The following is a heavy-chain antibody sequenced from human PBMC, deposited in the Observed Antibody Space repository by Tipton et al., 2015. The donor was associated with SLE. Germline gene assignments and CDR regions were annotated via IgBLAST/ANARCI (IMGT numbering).Heavy chain of an antibody. D-gene: IGHD3-3*01. J-gene: IGHJ3*02. CDR3: ARGYYDFWSGYSPAFDI. CDR1: GGSISSYY. CDR2: IYTSGST. Sequence: TLSLTCTVSGGSISSYYWSWIRQPAGKGLEWIGRIYTSGSTNYNPSLKSRVTISVDTSKNQFSLKLSSVTAADTAVYYCARGYYDFWSGYSPAFDIWGQGTMVTVSS. V-gene: IGHV4-4*07.